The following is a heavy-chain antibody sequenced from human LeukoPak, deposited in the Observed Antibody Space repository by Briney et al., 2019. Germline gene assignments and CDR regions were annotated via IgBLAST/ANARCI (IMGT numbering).Heavy chain of an antibody. D-gene: IGHD3-10*01. CDR2: ISDSGGGT. Sequence: PGGSLRLSCAASGFTFSNYAMTWVRQAPEKGLKRVSSISDSGGGTHYEDSVKGRFTISRDNSKNTLYLQMNSLRAEDTAVYYCAKDSGPGSYYPTGDEYWGQGILVTASS. CDR3: AKDSGPGSYYPTGDEY. V-gene: IGHV3-23*01. CDR1: GFTFSNYA. J-gene: IGHJ4*02.